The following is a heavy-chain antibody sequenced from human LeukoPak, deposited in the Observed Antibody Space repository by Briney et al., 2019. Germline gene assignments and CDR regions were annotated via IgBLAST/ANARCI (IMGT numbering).Heavy chain of an antibody. J-gene: IGHJ6*02. CDR3: AVRGRVARITPRYYYYGMDV. Sequence: GASVKVSCKASGGTFSSYAISWVRQAPGQGLEWMGGIIPIFGTANYAQKFQGRVTITADESTSTAYMELSSLRSEDTAVYYCAVRGRVARITPRYYYYGMDVGGQGPTVTVSS. CDR1: GGTFSSYA. CDR2: IIPIFGTA. V-gene: IGHV1-69*13. D-gene: IGHD5-12*01.